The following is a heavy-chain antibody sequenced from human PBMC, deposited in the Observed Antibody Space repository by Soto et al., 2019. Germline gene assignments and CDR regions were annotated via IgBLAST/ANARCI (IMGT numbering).Heavy chain of an antibody. CDR1: GFSLSTSGVG. J-gene: IGHJ4*02. D-gene: IGHD5-12*01. Sequence: QITLKESGPTLVKPTQTLTLTCTFSGFSLSTSGVGVGWIRQPPGKALEWLALIYWDDDKRYSPSLKSRLTITKDTSKNHVVLTMTNMDPVDTATYYCAHVYSGYDNFDYWGQGTLVTVSS. CDR3: AHVYSGYDNFDY. V-gene: IGHV2-5*02. CDR2: IYWDDDK.